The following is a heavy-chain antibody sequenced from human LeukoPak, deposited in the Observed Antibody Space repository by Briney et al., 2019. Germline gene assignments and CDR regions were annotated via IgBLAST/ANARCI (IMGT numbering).Heavy chain of an antibody. J-gene: IGHJ4*02. D-gene: IGHD2-15*01. CDR2: ISYDGSNK. CDR3: ASGLFGVVVAATFDMY. CDR1: GFTFSSYA. Sequence: GRPLRLSCAASGFTFSSYAMHRVRQAPGKGLEWVAVISYDGSNKYYADSVKGRFTISRDNSKNTLYLQMNSLRAEDTAVYYCASGLFGVVVAATFDMYWGQGTLVTVSS. V-gene: IGHV3-30-3*01.